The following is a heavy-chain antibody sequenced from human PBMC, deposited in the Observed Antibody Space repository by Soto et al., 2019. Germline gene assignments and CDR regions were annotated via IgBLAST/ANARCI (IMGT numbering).Heavy chain of an antibody. Sequence: LRLSCAASGFTFSSYAMHWVRQAPGKGLEWVAVISYDGSNKYYADSVKGRFTISRDNSKNTLYLQMNSLRAGDTAVYYCARADTMAKNYYYYYGMDVWGQGTTVTVSS. CDR3: ARADTMAKNYYYYYGMDV. D-gene: IGHD3-10*01. CDR1: GFTFSSYA. V-gene: IGHV3-30-3*01. J-gene: IGHJ6*02. CDR2: ISYDGSNK.